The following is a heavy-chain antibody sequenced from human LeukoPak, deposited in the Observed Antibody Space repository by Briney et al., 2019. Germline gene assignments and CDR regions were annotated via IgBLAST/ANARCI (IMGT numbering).Heavy chain of an antibody. CDR3: ARAVAVAGTLSFDY. CDR1: GESFRGYY. CDR2: INHSGST. V-gene: IGHV4-34*01. J-gene: IGHJ4*02. Sequence: PSEALSVTSADHGESFRGYYWSWSRQPPGKGVGWMGEINHSGSTNYNPSLKSRVTISVDTSKNQFSLKLSSVTAADTAVYYCARAVAVAGTLSFDYWGQGTPVTVSS. D-gene: IGHD6-19*01.